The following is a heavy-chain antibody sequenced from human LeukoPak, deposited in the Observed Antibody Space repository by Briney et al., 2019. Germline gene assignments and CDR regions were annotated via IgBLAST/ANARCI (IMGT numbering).Heavy chain of an antibody. Sequence: GGSLRLSCAASGFTFSSYWMTWVRQAPGKGLEWVANMHQDGSEKYYVDSVKGRFTIPRDNAKNSLYLQMNSLRAEDTAVYYCARAPVLPGYCSGGSCSDAFDIWGQGTMVTVSS. D-gene: IGHD2-15*01. CDR2: MHQDGSEK. CDR3: ARAPVLPGYCSGGSCSDAFDI. J-gene: IGHJ3*02. CDR1: GFTFSSYW. V-gene: IGHV3-7*01.